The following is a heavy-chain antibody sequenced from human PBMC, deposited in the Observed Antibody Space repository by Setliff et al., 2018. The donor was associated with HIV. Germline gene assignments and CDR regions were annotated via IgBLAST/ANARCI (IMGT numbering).Heavy chain of an antibody. Sequence: SETLSLTCAVYGGSFSGYYWSWIRQPPGKGLEWIGEINHSGSTNYNPSLKCRVTISVDTSKNQFSLKLSSVTAADTAVYYCARVRTNWDYDFWSGHISSDYFDYWGQGTLVTVSS. CDR2: INHSGST. D-gene: IGHD3-3*01. V-gene: IGHV4-34*01. J-gene: IGHJ4*02. CDR1: GGSFSGYY. CDR3: ARVRTNWDYDFWSGHISSDYFDY.